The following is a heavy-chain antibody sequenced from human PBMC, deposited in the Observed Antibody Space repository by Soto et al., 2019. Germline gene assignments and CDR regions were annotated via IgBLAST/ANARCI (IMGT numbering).Heavy chain of an antibody. V-gene: IGHV3-23*01. CDR3: ATYALDTLGYWSSTSCYYYYGMDV. J-gene: IGHJ6*02. Sequence: EVQLLESGGGLVQPGGSLRLSCAASGFTFSSYAMSWVRQAPGKGLEWVSAISGSGGSTYYADSVKGRFTISRDNSKNTLYLQMNSLRAEDTAVYYCATYALDTLGYWSSTSCYYYYGMDVWGQGTTVTVSS. CDR2: ISGSGGST. CDR1: GFTFSSYA. D-gene: IGHD2-2*01.